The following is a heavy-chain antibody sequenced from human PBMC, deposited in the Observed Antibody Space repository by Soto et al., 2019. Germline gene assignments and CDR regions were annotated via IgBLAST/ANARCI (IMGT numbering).Heavy chain of an antibody. J-gene: IGHJ4*02. CDR3: AKDRGAYVWGNYHDN. CDR2: ISGSGGST. Sequence: EVQLLESGGGLVQPGGSLRLSCAASVFTFSSYAMSWVRQAPGKGLEWVSAISGSGGSTYYADSVKGRFTISRDNSKNTLYLQMNSLRAEDTAVYYCAKDRGAYVWGNYHDNWGQGTLVTVSS. V-gene: IGHV3-23*01. D-gene: IGHD3-16*02. CDR1: VFTFSSYA.